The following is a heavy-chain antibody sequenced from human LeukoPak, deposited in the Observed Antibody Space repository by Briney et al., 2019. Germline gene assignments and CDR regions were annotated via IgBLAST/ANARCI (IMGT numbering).Heavy chain of an antibody. CDR3: ARVYRRYYDFWSGYFGGDAFDI. D-gene: IGHD3-3*01. J-gene: IGHJ3*02. CDR1: GGTFISYA. CDR2: INPSGGST. Sequence: ASVKVSCKASGGTFISYAISGVRQAPGQGLEWMGVINPSGGSTSYAQKFQGRVTMPRDRSTRPVYMELSSLRSADTAVYYCARVYRRYYDFWSGYFGGDAFDIWGQGPMVTVSS. V-gene: IGHV1-46*03.